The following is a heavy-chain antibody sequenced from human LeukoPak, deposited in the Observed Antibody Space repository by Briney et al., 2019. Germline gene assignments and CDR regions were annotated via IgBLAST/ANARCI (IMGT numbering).Heavy chain of an antibody. J-gene: IGHJ6*02. CDR3: ARVDCSSTSCYDSQYYYYYYGMDV. V-gene: IGHV3-74*01. D-gene: IGHD2-2*01. CDR2: INSDGSST. Sequence: GGSLRLSCAASGFTFSSYWMHWVRQAPGKGLVWVSRINSDGSSTSYADSVKGRFTISRDNAKNTLYLQMNSLRAEDTAVYYCARVDCSSTSCYDSQYYYYYYGMDVWGQGPRSPSP. CDR1: GFTFSSYW.